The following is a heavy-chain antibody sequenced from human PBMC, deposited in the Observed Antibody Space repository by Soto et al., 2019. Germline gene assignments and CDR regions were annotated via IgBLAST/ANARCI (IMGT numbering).Heavy chain of an antibody. CDR2: IYYSGST. V-gene: IGHV4-30-4*01. CDR1: GGSISSGDYY. J-gene: IGHJ5*02. Sequence: SLTCTVSGGSISSGDYYWSWIRQPPGKGLEWIGYIYYSGSTYYNPSLKSRVTISVDTSKNQFSLKLSSVTAADTAVYYCARDALGNWFDPWGQGTLVTVSS. CDR3: ARDALGNWFDP.